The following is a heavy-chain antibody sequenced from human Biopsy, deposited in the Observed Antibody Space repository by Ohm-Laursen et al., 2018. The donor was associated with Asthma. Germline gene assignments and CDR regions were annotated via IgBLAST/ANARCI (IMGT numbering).Heavy chain of an antibody. J-gene: IGHJ6*02. V-gene: IGHV1-18*01. CDR2: ISVYNGNT. Sequence: SVKVSCKTSGYTFNSAGITWVRQAPGQGLEWMGWISVYNGNTKVAQKLQDRVTMITDTSTSTAYMELRSLRSDDTAVYFCARAVDYSHYYGIDVWGQG. CDR1: GYTFNSAG. D-gene: IGHD3-10*01. CDR3: ARAVDYSHYYGIDV.